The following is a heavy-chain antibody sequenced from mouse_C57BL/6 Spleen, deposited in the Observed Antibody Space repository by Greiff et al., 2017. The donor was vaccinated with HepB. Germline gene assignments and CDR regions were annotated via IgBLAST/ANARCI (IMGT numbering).Heavy chain of an antibody. CDR2: ISSGSSTI. V-gene: IGHV5-17*01. CDR3: ARRSDGNYGWFAY. Sequence: EVKVVESGGGLVKPGGSLKLSCAASGFTFSDYGMHWVRQAPEKGLEWVAYISSGSSTIYYADTVKGRFTISRDNAKNTLFLQMTSLRSEDTAMYYCARRSDGNYGWFAYWGQGTLVTVSA. D-gene: IGHD2-1*01. J-gene: IGHJ3*01. CDR1: GFTFSDYG.